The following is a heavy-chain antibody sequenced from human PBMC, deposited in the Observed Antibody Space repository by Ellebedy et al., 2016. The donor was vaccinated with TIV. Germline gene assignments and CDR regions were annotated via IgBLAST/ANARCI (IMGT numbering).Heavy chain of an antibody. D-gene: IGHD1-26*01. J-gene: IGHJ4*02. CDR3: ARSGELDS. CDR2: ISSTGYYI. V-gene: IGHV3-21*01. CDR1: GFSISDSY. Sequence: GESLKISCAVSGFSISDSYMNWVRQAPGKGLEWVSSISSTGYYIYYADSVKGRFTISRDDAMSSLFLQMNSLSAEDTAVYYCARSGELDSWGQGTLVTVSS.